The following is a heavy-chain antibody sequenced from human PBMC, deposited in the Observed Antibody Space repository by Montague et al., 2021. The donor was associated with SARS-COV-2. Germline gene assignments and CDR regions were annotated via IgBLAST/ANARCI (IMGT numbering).Heavy chain of an antibody. J-gene: IGHJ6*02. CDR1: GGSIGGYY. Sequence: SETLSLTCSVYGGSIGGYYWSWLRQPPGKGLEWIGEIHYSGGNNYNPSFKSRVTISIDTSKNQFSLKLSSVTAADTAVYYCARIPYRLLFYASYYGMDVWGQGTTVTVSS. CDR3: ARIPYRLLFYASYYGMDV. V-gene: IGHV4-34*01. D-gene: IGHD2-2*01. CDR2: IHYSGGN.